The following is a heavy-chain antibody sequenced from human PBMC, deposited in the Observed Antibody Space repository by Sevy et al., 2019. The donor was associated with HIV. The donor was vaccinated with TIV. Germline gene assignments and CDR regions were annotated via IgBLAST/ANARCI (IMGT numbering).Heavy chain of an antibody. CDR3: ARPQVAPAANPDYCYGMDV. J-gene: IGHJ6*02. CDR2: IIPIFGTA. CDR1: GGTFSSYA. V-gene: IGHV1-69*13. Sequence: ASVKVSCKASGGTFSSYAISWVRQAPGQGLEWMGGIIPIFGTANYAQKFQGRVTITADESTSTAYMELSSLRSEDTAVYYCARPQVAPAANPDYCYGMDVWGQGTTVTVSS. D-gene: IGHD2-2*01.